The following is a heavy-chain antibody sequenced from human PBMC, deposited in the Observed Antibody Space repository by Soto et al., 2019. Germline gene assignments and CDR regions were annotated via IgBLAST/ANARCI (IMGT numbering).Heavy chain of an antibody. Sequence: PSQTLSLTCAISGDSVSSNSAAWNWIRQSPSRGLEWLGRTYYRSKWYNDYAVSVKSRITINPDTSRNQFSLQLNSVTPEDTAVYYCARDSPGVGTTRSYSYGMDVRGQGTTVTVSS. J-gene: IGHJ6*02. CDR1: GDSVSSNSAA. V-gene: IGHV6-1*01. D-gene: IGHD1-1*01. CDR3: ARDSPGVGTTRSYSYGMDV. CDR2: TYYRSKWYN.